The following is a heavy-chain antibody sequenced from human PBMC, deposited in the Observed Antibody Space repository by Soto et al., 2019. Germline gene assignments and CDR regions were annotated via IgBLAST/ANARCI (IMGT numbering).Heavy chain of an antibody. V-gene: IGHV1-18*04. CDR1: GYSFNNYG. CDR2: IGPYNLNA. CDR3: ARDIYERPEVAGIRHWFDP. Sequence: VLLEQSGPEVKQPGASVNVSCTASGYSFNNYGLAWVRQAPGQGLEWLGWIGPYNLNANYAQKFQGRVTVTTDSSTRTAYMELRSLRSDDTAVYYCARDIYERPEVAGIRHWFDPWGQGPLVNVSS. D-gene: IGHD2-15*01. J-gene: IGHJ5*02.